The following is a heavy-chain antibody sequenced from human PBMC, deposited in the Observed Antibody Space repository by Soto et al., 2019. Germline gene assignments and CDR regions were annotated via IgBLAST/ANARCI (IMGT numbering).Heavy chain of an antibody. V-gene: IGHV1-69*01. D-gene: IGHD6-19*01. CDR1: GGTFSSYA. CDR3: ARASGSSGWYGDYYYGMDV. J-gene: IGHJ6*02. Sequence: QVQLVQSGAEVKKPGSSVKVSCKASGGTFSSYAISWVRQAPGQGLEWMGGIIPIFGTANYAQKFQGRVTITANESTSTAYKDLSSLRSEDTAVYYCARASGSSGWYGDYYYGMDVWGQGATVTVSS. CDR2: IIPIFGTA.